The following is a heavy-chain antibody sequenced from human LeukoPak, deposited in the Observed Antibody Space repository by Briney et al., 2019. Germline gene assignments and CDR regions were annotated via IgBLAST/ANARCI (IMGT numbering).Heavy chain of an antibody. D-gene: IGHD6-25*01. Sequence: GGSLRLSCAASGFTFRDYARIWVRQAPGKGLEWVSTISGSGDSTYYADSVKGRFTISRDNSKNTVSLHLNSLRAEDTALYYCAKSHYRSGGAGLDYWGQGTLVTVSS. J-gene: IGHJ4*02. CDR1: GFTFRDYA. CDR3: AKSHYRSGGAGLDY. V-gene: IGHV3-23*01. CDR2: ISGSGDST.